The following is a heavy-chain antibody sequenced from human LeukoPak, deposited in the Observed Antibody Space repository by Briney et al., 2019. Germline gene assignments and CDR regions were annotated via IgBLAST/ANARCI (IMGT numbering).Heavy chain of an antibody. D-gene: IGHD3-3*01. J-gene: IGHJ4*02. CDR3: ARAPIFGVAHFDY. V-gene: IGHV4-31*03. CDR1: GGSISSGGYY. CDR2: IYYSGST. Sequence: SETLSLTCTVSGGSISSGGYYWSWIRQHTGKGLEWIGYIYYSGSTYYNPSLKSRVSMSVDASKTQFSLNLSSVTAADTAVYYCARAPIFGVAHFDYWGQGGLVTVSS.